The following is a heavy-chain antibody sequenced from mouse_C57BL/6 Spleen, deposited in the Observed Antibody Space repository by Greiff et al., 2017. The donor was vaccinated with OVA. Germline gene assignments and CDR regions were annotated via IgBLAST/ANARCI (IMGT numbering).Heavy chain of an antibody. CDR2: IYPGDGDT. J-gene: IGHJ4*01. Sequence: QVQLQQSGPELVKPGASVKISCKASGYAFRSSWMNWVKQRPGKGLEWIGRIYPGDGDTNYNGKFKGKATLTADKSSSTAYMQLSSLTSEDSAVYFCALIYYDYEDAMDYWGQGTSVTVSS. CDR1: GYAFRSSW. CDR3: ALIYYDYEDAMDY. D-gene: IGHD2-4*01. V-gene: IGHV1-82*01.